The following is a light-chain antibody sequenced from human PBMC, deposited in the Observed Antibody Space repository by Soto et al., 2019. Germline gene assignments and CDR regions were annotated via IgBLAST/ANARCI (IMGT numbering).Light chain of an antibody. CDR2: WAS. J-gene: IGKJ1*01. CDR3: QQYYTNPRT. CDR1: QSVLYSSDNRNY. V-gene: IGKV4-1*01. Sequence: DIVMTQSPDSLAVSLGERATVNCKSGQSVLYSSDNRNYLAWYQQKPGQFPKLLFYWASTRESGVPDRFSGSGSGTDFTLPISSLQAEDVAVYFCQQYYTNPRTFGQGTKVEIK.